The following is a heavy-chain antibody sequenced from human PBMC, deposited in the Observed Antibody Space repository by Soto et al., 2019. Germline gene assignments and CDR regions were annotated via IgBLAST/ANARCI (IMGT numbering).Heavy chain of an antibody. J-gene: IGHJ6*02. CDR3: ARDPAATTDYYYYYGMDV. CDR1: GGTFSSYA. D-gene: IGHD6-13*01. Sequence: GASVKVSCKASGGTFSSYAISWVRQAPGQGLEWMGGIIPIFGTANYAQKFQGRVTITADESTSTAYMELSSLRSEDTAVYYCARDPAATTDYYYYYGMDVWGQGTTVTVSS. CDR2: IIPIFGTA. V-gene: IGHV1-69*13.